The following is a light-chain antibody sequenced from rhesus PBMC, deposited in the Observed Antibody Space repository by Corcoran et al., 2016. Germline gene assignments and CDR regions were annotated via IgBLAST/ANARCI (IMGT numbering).Light chain of an antibody. CDR1: ENVNNY. V-gene: IGKV1-74*01. CDR2: KAS. Sequence: DIQMTQSPSSLSASVGDRVTITCRTSENVNNYLNWYQQKPGKAPKILIYKASTLKSGVPSRFSGSGSGKDYTFTISSLQSEDVATYYCQHNYGTPLTFGGGTKVEIK. CDR3: QHNYGTPLT. J-gene: IGKJ4*01.